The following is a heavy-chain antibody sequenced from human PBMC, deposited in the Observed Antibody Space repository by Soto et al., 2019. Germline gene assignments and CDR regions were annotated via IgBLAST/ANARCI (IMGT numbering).Heavy chain of an antibody. V-gene: IGHV3-23*01. CDR2: ISGSGGST. Sequence: RRLSCAASGFTFSSYAMSWVRQAPGKGLEWVSAISGSGGSTYYADSVKGRFTISRDNSKNTLYLQMNSLRAEDTAVYYCAKDLPERDYDFWSGYSMDVWGQGTTVTVSS. D-gene: IGHD3-3*01. CDR1: GFTFSSYA. CDR3: AKDLPERDYDFWSGYSMDV. J-gene: IGHJ6*02.